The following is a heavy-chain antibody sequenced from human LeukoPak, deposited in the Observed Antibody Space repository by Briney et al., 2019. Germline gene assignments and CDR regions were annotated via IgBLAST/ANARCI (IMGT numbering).Heavy chain of an antibody. CDR3: LRDYGGI. V-gene: IGHV3-7*01. J-gene: IGHJ4*02. Sequence: GGSLRLSCEASEFTFSSYWMSWVRQAPGKGLEWVANIKPDGTEKYYVDSVKGRFTISRDNAKNSLYLQMNNLRVEGMAVYYCLRDYGGIWGQGTLVVVSS. D-gene: IGHD3-10*01. CDR2: IKPDGTEK. CDR1: EFTFSSYW.